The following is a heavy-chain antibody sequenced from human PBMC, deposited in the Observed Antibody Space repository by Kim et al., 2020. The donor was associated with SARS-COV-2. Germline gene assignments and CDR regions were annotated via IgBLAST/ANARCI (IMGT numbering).Heavy chain of an antibody. CDR3: VKDRGGRIQLWSY. V-gene: IGHV3-64D*09. D-gene: IGHD5-18*01. Sequence: ADSVKGRFTISRDNSKNTLYLQMSSLRAEDTAVYYCVKDRGGRIQLWSYWGQGTLVTVSS. J-gene: IGHJ4*02.